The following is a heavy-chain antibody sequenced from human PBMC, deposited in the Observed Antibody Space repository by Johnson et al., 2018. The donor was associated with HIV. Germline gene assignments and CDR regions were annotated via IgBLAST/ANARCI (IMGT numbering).Heavy chain of an antibody. V-gene: IGHV3-30*19. CDR1: GFTFSSYG. CDR2: ISNDGSDK. CDR3: ARALARLDAFDI. J-gene: IGHJ3*02. Sequence: QVQLVESGGGVVQPGGSLRLSCAASGFTFSSYGMHWVRQAPGKGLEWVAVISNDGSDKYYADSVKGRFTISSDNSKNTLYLQMKSLRAGDTAVYYCARALARLDAFDIWGQGTMVTVSS.